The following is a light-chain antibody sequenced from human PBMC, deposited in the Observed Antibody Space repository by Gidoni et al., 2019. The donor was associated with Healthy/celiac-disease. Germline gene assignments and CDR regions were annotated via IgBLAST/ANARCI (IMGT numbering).Light chain of an antibody. V-gene: IGKV3-11*01. J-gene: IGKJ4*01. CDR3: QQRSNWPLT. CDR1: QSVSSY. CDR2: DAS. Sequence: EIVLTQSPATLSLSPGERATLSCRASQSVSSYLAWYQQKPGQAPRLLIYDASNRATGIPARFSGSGSGTSFTLTLSSLGPEDFAVYYCQQRSNWPLTFGGGTKVEIK.